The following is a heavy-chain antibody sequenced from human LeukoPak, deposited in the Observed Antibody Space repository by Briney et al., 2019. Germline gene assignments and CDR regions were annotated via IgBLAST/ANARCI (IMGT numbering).Heavy chain of an antibody. V-gene: IGHV3-7*04. Sequence: PGGSLRLSCGAGRFRLKGYWIRSVRQAPGKGLEWVANIKPDGSDKYYMESVKGRFTISRDNAKDALFLEMNSLRAEDTAVYYCARELDYWGQGTLVTVSS. CDR1: RFRLKGYW. CDR2: IKPDGSDK. CDR3: ARELDY. J-gene: IGHJ4*02.